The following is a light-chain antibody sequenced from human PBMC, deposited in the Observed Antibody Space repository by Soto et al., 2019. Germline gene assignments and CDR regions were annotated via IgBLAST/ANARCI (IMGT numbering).Light chain of an antibody. V-gene: IGKV3-20*01. Sequence: EIVLTQSPGTLSLSPGERATLSCRASQSVSSSYLAWYQQKPGQAPRLLIYDASSRATGIPDRFSGSGSGTDFPLTISRLEPEDFAVYYCHHYGSSPRTFGQGTKVEIK. CDR2: DAS. CDR3: HHYGSSPRT. CDR1: QSVSSSY. J-gene: IGKJ1*01.